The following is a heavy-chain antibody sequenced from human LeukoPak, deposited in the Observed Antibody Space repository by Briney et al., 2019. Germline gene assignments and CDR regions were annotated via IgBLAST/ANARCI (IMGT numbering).Heavy chain of an antibody. CDR1: GFTFSSYG. V-gene: IGHV3-30*03. CDR3: ASWSVNGYCSSTSCYPPHDY. J-gene: IGHJ4*02. D-gene: IGHD2-2*03. CDR2: ISYDGSNK. Sequence: PGGSLRLSCAASGFTFSSYGMHWVRQAPGKGLEWVAVISYDGSNKYYADSVKGRFTISRDNSKNTLYLQMNSLRAEDTAVYYCASWSVNGYCSSTSCYPPHDYWGQGTLVTVSS.